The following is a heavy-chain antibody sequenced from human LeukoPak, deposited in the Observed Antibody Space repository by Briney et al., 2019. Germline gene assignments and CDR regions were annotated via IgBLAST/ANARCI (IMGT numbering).Heavy chain of an antibody. D-gene: IGHD6-13*01. CDR3: ARGRIAAAGNDAFDI. J-gene: IGHJ3*02. CDR2: IYTSGST. CDR1: GGSISSYY. V-gene: IGHV4-4*07. Sequence: PSETPSLTCTVSGGSISSYYWSWIRQPAGKGLEWIGRIYTSGSTNYNPSLKSRVTMSVDTSKNQFSLKLSSVTAADTAVYYCARGRIAAAGNDAFDIWGQGTMVTVSS.